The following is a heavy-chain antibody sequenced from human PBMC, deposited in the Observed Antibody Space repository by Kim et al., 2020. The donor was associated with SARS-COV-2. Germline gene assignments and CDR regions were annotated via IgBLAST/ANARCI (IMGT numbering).Heavy chain of an antibody. CDR1: GDSVTSGNHY. V-gene: IGHV4-61*01. CDR3: ASGLTILDS. CDR2: VFYNGGT. D-gene: IGHD1-1*01. J-gene: IGHJ4*02. Sequence: SETLSLTCAVSGDSVTSGNHYWSWIRQTPEKGLEWIGYVFYNGGTNYNPSLRSRVTISLGTSGNKFSLNLKSVTAADSAMYYCASGLTILDSWGQGIRVTVSS.